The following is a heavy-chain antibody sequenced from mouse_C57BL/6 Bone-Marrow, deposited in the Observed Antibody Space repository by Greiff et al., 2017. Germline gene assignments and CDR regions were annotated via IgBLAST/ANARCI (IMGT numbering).Heavy chain of an antibody. V-gene: IGHV1-50*01. CDR3: ARDLTTVVAEDY. J-gene: IGHJ2*01. CDR2: IDPSDSYT. Sequence: VQLQQPGAELVKPGASVKLSCKASGYTFTSYWMQWVKQRPGQGLEWIGEIDPSDSYTTYNQKFKGKATLTVDTSSSTAYMQLSSLTSEDSAVYYCARDLTTVVAEDYWGQGTTLTVSS. CDR1: GYTFTSYW. D-gene: IGHD1-1*01.